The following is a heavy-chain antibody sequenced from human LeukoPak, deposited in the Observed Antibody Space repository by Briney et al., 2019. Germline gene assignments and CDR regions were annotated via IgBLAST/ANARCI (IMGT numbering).Heavy chain of an antibody. Sequence: GGSLRLSCAASGFTFSSYSMNWVRQAPGKGLEWVSYISFSSATIHYADSVKGRFTISRDNAKNSLYLQMNSLRAEDTAMYYCAKPYYYSSGSLKWGQGTLVTVSS. CDR1: GFTFSSYS. D-gene: IGHD3-10*01. CDR3: AKPYYYSSGSLK. V-gene: IGHV3-48*01. CDR2: ISFSSATI. J-gene: IGHJ4*02.